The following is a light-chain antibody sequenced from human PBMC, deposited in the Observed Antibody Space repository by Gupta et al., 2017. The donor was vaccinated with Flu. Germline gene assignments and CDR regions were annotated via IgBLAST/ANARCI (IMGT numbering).Light chain of an antibody. CDR1: SSDIGTYNY. CDR2: EVS. J-gene: IGLJ1*01. V-gene: IGLV2-8*01. CDR3: ASYAGSNNRYV. Sequence: QSALTQPPSASGSPGQSVTISCTGSSSDIGTYNYVSWYQHHPVQAPNLLIYEVSKRPPGVPDRFSGSKSGNTASLTVSGLQAEDEGDYYCASYAGSNNRYVFGTGTKVTVL.